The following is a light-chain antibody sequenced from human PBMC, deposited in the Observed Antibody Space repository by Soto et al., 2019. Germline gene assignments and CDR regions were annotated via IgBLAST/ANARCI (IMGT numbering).Light chain of an antibody. Sequence: QSVLTQPASVSGSPGQSITISCTGTSSDVGGYNYVSWYQQHPGKAPKLMIYEVSNRPSRVSNRFSGPKSGNTASLTISGLQAEDEADYYCSSYTRRSTSYVFGTGTRSPS. V-gene: IGLV2-14*01. CDR1: SSDVGGYNY. J-gene: IGLJ1*01. CDR2: EVS. CDR3: SSYTRRSTSYV.